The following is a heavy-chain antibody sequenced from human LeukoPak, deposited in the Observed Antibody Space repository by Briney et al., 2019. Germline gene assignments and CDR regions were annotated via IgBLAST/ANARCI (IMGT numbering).Heavy chain of an antibody. CDR1: GFTFSSYG. Sequence: GGSLRLSCAASGFTFSSYGMHWVRQAPGKGLEWVAFIRYDGSNKYYADSVKGRFTISRDNSKNTLYLQMNSLRAEDTAVYYCAKDDRAVAGTGYFDYWGQGTLVTVSS. V-gene: IGHV3-30*02. D-gene: IGHD6-19*01. J-gene: IGHJ4*02. CDR2: IRYDGSNK. CDR3: AKDDRAVAGTGYFDY.